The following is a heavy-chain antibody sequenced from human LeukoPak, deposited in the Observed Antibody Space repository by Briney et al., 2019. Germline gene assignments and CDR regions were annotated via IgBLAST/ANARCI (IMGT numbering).Heavy chain of an antibody. J-gene: IGHJ4*02. CDR3: ARGFGSGTSPFDN. CDR2: IYVTDLI. Sequence: SGTPSLTCTVPGGPIRSNYWSWIRQTGGKGLEWIGRIYVTDLINYNPSLKSRVTISVDMSKNQLSLNLTSVTAADTAIYYCARGFGSGTSPFDNWGRGTLVTVSS. V-gene: IGHV4-4*07. D-gene: IGHD3-10*01. CDR1: GGPIRSNY.